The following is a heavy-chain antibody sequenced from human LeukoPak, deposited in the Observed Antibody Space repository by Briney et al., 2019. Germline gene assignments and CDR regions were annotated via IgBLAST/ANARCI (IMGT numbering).Heavy chain of an antibody. Sequence: SETLSLTCIVSGGSISRGSYYWSWIRQPAGKGLEWIGRIYTSGSTNYNPSLKSRVTISVDTSNNQFSLKLSSVTAADTAVYYCARGSSSSTSPHAFDIWGQGTMVTVSS. CDR2: IYTSGST. J-gene: IGHJ3*02. CDR1: GGSISRGSYY. CDR3: ARGSSSSTSPHAFDI. D-gene: IGHD2-2*01. V-gene: IGHV4-61*02.